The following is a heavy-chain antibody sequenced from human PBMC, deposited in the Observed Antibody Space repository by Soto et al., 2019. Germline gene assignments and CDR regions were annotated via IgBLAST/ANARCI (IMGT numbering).Heavy chain of an antibody. J-gene: IGHJ5*02. Sequence: ASVKVSCKASGYTFTGYYMHWVRQAPGQGLEWMGWINPNSGGTNYAQKFQGWVTMTRDTSISTAYMELSRLRSDDTAVYYCARDGMRDPSNSSSSECNWFDPWGQGTLVTVSS. CDR1: GYTFTGYY. CDR2: INPNSGGT. CDR3: ARDGMRDPSNSSSSECNWFDP. D-gene: IGHD6-6*01. V-gene: IGHV1-2*04.